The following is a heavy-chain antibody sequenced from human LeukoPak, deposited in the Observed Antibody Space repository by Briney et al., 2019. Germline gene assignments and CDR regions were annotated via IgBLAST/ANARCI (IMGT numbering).Heavy chain of an antibody. CDR1: GGTFSSYA. D-gene: IGHD5-24*01. CDR2: IIPIFGTA. CDR3: ARGPEMATITPYYFDY. J-gene: IGHJ4*02. V-gene: IGHV1-69*13. Sequence: SVKVSCKASGGTFSSYAISWVRQAPGQGLEWMGGIIPIFGTANYAQKFQGRVTITADEPTSTAYMELSSLRSEDTAVYYCARGPEMATITPYYFDYWGQGTLVTVSS.